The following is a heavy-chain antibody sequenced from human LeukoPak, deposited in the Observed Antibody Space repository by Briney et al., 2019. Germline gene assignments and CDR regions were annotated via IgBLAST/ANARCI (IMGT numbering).Heavy chain of an antibody. D-gene: IGHD4-23*01. CDR2: INPSGGST. Sequence: GPVKVSCKACGYTFTSYYMHWVRPAPGQGREWMEIINPSGGSTSYTQKFQGRGTMTMDMSTSTDHMALSRLSSEATAVDYFARDNSVEDTAWWFDPWGQGTLVTVPS. V-gene: IGHV1-46*01. CDR1: GYTFTSYY. J-gene: IGHJ5*02. CDR3: ARDNSVEDTAWWFDP.